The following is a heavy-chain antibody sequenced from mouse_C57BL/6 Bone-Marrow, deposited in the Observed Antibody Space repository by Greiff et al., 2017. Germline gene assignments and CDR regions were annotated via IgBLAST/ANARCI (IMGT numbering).Heavy chain of an antibody. V-gene: IGHV14-4*01. CDR3: TTELRYAMDY. J-gene: IGHJ4*01. D-gene: IGHD1-1*01. CDR1: GFNIKDDY. Sequence: EVNVVESGAELVRPGASVKLSCTASGFNIKDDYMHWVKQRPEQGLEWIGWIDPENGDTEYASKFQGKATITADTSSNTAYLQLSSLTSEDTAVYYCTTELRYAMDYWGQGTSVTVST. CDR2: IDPENGDT.